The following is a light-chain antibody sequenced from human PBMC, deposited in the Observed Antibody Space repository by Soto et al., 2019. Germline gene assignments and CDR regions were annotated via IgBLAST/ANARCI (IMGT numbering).Light chain of an antibody. Sequence: QSVLTQPPSVSAAPGQKVTISCSGSSSNIGNNYVSWYQQLPGTAPKLLIYDNNKRPSGIPDRFSGSKSGTSATLGITGLQTGDEADYYCGTWDSSLSEGVFGTATKLTVL. J-gene: IGLJ1*01. CDR1: SSNIGNNY. CDR2: DNN. CDR3: GTWDSSLSEGV. V-gene: IGLV1-51*01.